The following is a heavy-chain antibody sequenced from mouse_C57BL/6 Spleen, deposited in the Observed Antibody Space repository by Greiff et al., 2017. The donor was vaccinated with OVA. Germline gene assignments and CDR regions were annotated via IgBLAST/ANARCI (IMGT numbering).Heavy chain of an antibody. CDR3: ARGDLLWLRRFDY. CDR2: IDPSDSET. J-gene: IGHJ2*01. V-gene: IGHV1-52*01. CDR1: GYTFTSYW. D-gene: IGHD2-2*01. Sequence: VQLQQPGAELVRPGSSVKLSCKASGYTFTSYWMHWVKQRPIQGLEWIGNIDPSDSETHYNQKFKDKATLTVDKSSSTAYMQLSSLTSEDSAVYYCARGDLLWLRRFDYWGQGTTLTVSS.